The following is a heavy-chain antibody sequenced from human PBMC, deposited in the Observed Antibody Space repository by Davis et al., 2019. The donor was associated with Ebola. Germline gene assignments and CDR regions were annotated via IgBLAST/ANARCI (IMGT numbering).Heavy chain of an antibody. Sequence: GGSLRLSCAASGFTVSSNHMSWVRQAPGKGLEWVSVIYDHSTAYADSVKGRFTISRDNSKNTLYLQMNSLRAEDTAVYYCARGKDSSGYLRRYYFDYWGQGTLVTVSS. CDR2: IYDHST. V-gene: IGHV3-66*01. CDR3: ARGKDSSGYLRRYYFDY. J-gene: IGHJ4*02. CDR1: GFTVSSNH. D-gene: IGHD3-22*01.